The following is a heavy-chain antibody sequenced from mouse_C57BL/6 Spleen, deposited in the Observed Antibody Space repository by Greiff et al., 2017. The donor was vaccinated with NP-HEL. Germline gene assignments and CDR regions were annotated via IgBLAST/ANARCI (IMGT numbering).Heavy chain of an antibody. CDR2: IYPGNSDT. V-gene: IGHV1-5*01. D-gene: IGHD2-4*01. CDR1: GYTFTSYW. CDR3: TKENDYDGAMDY. Sequence: VQLQQSGTVLARPGASVKMSCKTSGYTFTSYWMHWVKQRPGQGLEWIGAIYPGNSDTSYNQKFKGKAKLTAVTSASTAYMELSSLTNEDSAVYYCTKENDYDGAMDYWGQGTSVTVSS. J-gene: IGHJ4*01.